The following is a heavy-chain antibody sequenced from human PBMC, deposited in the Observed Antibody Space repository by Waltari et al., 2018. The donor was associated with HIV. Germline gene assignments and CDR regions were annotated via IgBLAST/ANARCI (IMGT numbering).Heavy chain of an antibody. CDR1: GWSFSGYY. J-gene: IGHJ3*02. CDR3: ATDYGGNSSDAFDI. D-gene: IGHD4-17*01. CDR2: INHSGST. Sequence: QVQLQQWGAGLLKPSETLSLTCAVYGWSFSGYYWSWIRQPPGKGLEWIGEINHSGSTNYNPSLKSRVTISVDTSKNQFSLKLSSVTAADTAVYYCATDYGGNSSDAFDIWGQGTMVTVSS. V-gene: IGHV4-34*01.